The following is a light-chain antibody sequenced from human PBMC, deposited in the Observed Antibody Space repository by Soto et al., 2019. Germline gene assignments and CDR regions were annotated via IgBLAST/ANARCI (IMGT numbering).Light chain of an antibody. V-gene: IGKV4-1*01. J-gene: IGKJ4*01. Sequence: DIVMTQSPDSLAVSLGERATINCKSSQSVLYSSNNKNYLAWYQQKPGQPLKLLIHWASTRESGVPDRFSGSGSGTDFTLTISSLQAEDVALYYCQQYYSIPLTFGGGTKVDIK. CDR1: QSVLYSSNNKNY. CDR2: WAS. CDR3: QQYYSIPLT.